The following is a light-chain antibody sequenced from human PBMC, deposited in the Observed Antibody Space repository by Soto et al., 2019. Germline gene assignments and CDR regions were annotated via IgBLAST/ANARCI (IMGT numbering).Light chain of an antibody. CDR2: DAS. J-gene: IGKJ1*01. V-gene: IGKV1-5*01. Sequence: DIQMTQSPSTLSASVGDRVTITCRASQSISSWLAWYQQKPGKAPKLLIYDASSLESGVPSRFSGSGSGTEFTLTISSLQPDDFATYYCQQYNSYTTWTFGKGTKVDIK. CDR1: QSISSW. CDR3: QQYNSYTTWT.